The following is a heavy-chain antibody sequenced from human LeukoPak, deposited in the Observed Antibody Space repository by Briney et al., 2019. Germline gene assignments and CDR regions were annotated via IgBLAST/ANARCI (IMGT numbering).Heavy chain of an antibody. CDR1: GFSFSDYS. V-gene: IGHV4-4*07. CDR3: AREGLEDCSGASCYFLFDP. D-gene: IGHD2-15*01. Sequence: GSLRLSCAASGFSFSDYSMNWVRQAPGKGRWWIGRIYRTGSTSYNPSLKSRVTMSVDTSKNQLSLKLSSVTAADTAVYYCAREGLEDCSGASCYFLFDPWGQGTLVVVSS. J-gene: IGHJ5*02. CDR2: IYRTGST.